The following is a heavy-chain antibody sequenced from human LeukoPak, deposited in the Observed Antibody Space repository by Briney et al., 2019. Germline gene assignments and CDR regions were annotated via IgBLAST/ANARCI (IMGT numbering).Heavy chain of an antibody. CDR2: IWYDGTDK. CDR1: GFTFSSYG. Sequence: PGKSLRLSCAASGFTFSSYGMHWVRRAPGKGLEGVAGIWYDGTDKYYADSVKGRFTISRDNSKNTLYPQMNSLRAEDTALYYCARDLSRGPRRGTFDIWSQGTMVTVSS. CDR3: ARDLSRGPRRGTFDI. J-gene: IGHJ3*02. V-gene: IGHV3-33*01. D-gene: IGHD6-13*01.